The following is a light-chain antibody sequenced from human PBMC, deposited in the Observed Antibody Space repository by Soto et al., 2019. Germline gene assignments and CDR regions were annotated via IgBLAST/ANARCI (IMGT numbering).Light chain of an antibody. CDR2: DVN. Sequence: QSALTQPASVSGSPGQSITISCNGTRSDIGAYNFVSWYQQHPGEVPKLILYDVNVRPSGVSNRFSGSKSGNTASLTISGLQAEDEADYYCTSWTTSTTMIFGGGTKVTVL. J-gene: IGLJ2*01. CDR3: TSWTTSTTMI. CDR1: RSDIGAYNF. V-gene: IGLV2-14*03.